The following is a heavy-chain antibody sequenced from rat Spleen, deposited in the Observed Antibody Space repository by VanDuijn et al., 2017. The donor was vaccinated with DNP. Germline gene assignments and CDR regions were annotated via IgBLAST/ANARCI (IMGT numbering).Heavy chain of an antibody. CDR3: ARWRIGPHYFDY. CDR2: ISYSGRT. V-gene: IGHV3-1*01. CDR1: GYSITSSY. D-gene: IGHD1-11*01. J-gene: IGHJ2*01. Sequence: EVQLQESGPGLVKPSQSLSLTCSVTGYSITSSYRWNWIRKFPGNKMEWIGHISYSGRTTYNPSLKSRISITRDTSKNQFFLQLNSVSTEDTATYYCARWRIGPHYFDYWGQGVMATVSS.